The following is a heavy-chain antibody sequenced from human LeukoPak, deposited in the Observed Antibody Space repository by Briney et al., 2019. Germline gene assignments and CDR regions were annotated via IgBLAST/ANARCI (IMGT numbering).Heavy chain of an antibody. CDR2: FDPEDGET. CDR1: RYTLTELS. V-gene: IGHV1-24*01. D-gene: IGHD3-3*01. J-gene: IGHJ1*01. CDR3: ARDYDFWSGYYYFQH. Sequence: ASVKVSCKVSRYTLTELSMHWVRQAPGIGLEWMGGFDPEDGETIYAQKFQGRVTMTRDTSISTAYMELSRLRSDDTAVYYCARDYDFWSGYYYFQHWGQGTLVTVSS.